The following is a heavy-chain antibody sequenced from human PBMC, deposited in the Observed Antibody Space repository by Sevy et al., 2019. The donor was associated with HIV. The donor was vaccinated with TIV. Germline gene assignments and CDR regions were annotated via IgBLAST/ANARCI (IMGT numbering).Heavy chain of an antibody. Sequence: GGSLRLSCAASGFTFDDYTMHWVRQAPGKGLEWVSLISWDGGSTYYAGSVKGRFTISRDNSKNSLYLQMNSLRTEDTALYYCAKGGYNWNDAIDYWGQGTLVTVSS. D-gene: IGHD1-1*01. CDR2: ISWDGGST. J-gene: IGHJ4*02. CDR1: GFTFDDYT. CDR3: AKGGYNWNDAIDY. V-gene: IGHV3-43*01.